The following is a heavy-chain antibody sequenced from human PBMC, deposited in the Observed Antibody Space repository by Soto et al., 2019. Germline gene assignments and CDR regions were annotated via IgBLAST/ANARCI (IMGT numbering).Heavy chain of an antibody. CDR1: GFTFTNYG. J-gene: IGHJ4*02. CDR3: TREDSIIIPAVADF. Sequence: PGGSLRLSCTVSGFTFTNYGINWVRQAPGKGLEWVSSVSKSDYTYYSDSVKGRFTISRDNAKNSVSLQMNNLTAEDTAVYYCTREDSIIIPAVADFWGQGTLGTVS. V-gene: IGHV3-21*01. CDR2: VSKSDYT. D-gene: IGHD6-19*01.